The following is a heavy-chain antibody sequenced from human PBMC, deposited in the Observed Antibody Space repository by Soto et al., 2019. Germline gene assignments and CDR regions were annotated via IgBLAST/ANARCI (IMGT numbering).Heavy chain of an antibody. D-gene: IGHD3-9*01. Sequence: PGGSLRPSCAVSGFTFDDYAMHWVRQAPGKGLEWVSGISWNSGSIGYADTVRGRFTISRDNAKNSLYLQMNSLRAEDTALYYCTSGRGYNILTGYYPYFDYWGQGTLVTVSS. CDR2: ISWNSGSI. J-gene: IGHJ4*02. CDR3: TSGRGYNILTGYYPYFDY. CDR1: GFTFDDYA. V-gene: IGHV3-9*01.